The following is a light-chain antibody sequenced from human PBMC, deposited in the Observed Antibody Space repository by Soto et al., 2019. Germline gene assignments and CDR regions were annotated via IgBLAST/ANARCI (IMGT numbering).Light chain of an antibody. CDR3: SSFTTITTWV. CDR2: EVS. J-gene: IGLJ3*02. V-gene: IGLV2-14*01. CDR1: SSDVGAYNY. Sequence: QSVLTQPASVSGSPGQSITISCTGTSSDVGAYNYVSWYQQYPGRAPKLMIYEVSYRPSGVSNRFSGSKSGNTASLTISGLQAEDEADYYCSSFTTITTWVFGGGTKLTVL.